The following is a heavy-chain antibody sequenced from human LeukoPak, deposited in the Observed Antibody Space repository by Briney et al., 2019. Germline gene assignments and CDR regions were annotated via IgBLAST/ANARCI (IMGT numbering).Heavy chain of an antibody. CDR2: IRYDGSNK. V-gene: IGHV3-30*02. Sequence: GGSLRLSCAASGFTFSSYEMNWVRQAPGKGLEWVAFIRYDGSNKYYADSVKGRFTISRDNAKNSLYLQMNSLRAEDTAVYYCARDKHCSGGSCYWGSMYYYYYYMDVWGKGTTVTVSS. CDR3: ARDKHCSGGSCYWGSMYYYYYYMDV. D-gene: IGHD2-15*01. CDR1: GFTFSSYE. J-gene: IGHJ6*03.